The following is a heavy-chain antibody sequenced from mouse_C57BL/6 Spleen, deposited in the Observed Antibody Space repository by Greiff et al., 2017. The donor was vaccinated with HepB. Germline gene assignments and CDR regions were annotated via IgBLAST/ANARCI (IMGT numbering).Heavy chain of an antibody. CDR2: IDPEDGDT. CDR3: VLGTPVEATRYFDV. V-gene: IGHV14-2*01. D-gene: IGHD1-1*01. J-gene: IGHJ1*03. CDR1: GYNITDYY. Sequence: EVQLQQSGAELVKPGASVKLSCTASGYNITDYYMHWVKQRPEQGLEWIGRIDPEDGDTKYAPKFQGKATITADTSSNTAYLQLSSLTSEDSAVYYCVLGTPVEATRYFDVWGTGTTVTVSS.